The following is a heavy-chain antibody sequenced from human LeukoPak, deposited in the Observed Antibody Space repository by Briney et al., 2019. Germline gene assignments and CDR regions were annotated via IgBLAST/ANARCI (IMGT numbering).Heavy chain of an antibody. V-gene: IGHV4-39*07. CDR2: IYYSGST. J-gene: IGHJ4*02. CDR3: ARGVPKRYYYGSGSSYYFDY. Sequence: PSETLSLTCTVSGGSISSSSYYWGWIRQPPGKGLEWIGSIYYSGSTYYNPSLKSRVTISVDTSKNQFSLKLSSVTAADTAVYYCARGVPKRYYYGSGSSYYFDYWGQGTLVTVSS. CDR1: GGSISSSSYY. D-gene: IGHD3-10*01.